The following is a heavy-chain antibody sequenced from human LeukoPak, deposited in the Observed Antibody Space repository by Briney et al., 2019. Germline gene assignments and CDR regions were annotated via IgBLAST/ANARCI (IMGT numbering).Heavy chain of an antibody. CDR2: IIPIFGTA. D-gene: IGHD2-2*01. Sequence: ASVKVSCKASGGTFSSYAISWVRQAPGQGLEWMGGIIPIFGTANYAQKFQGRVTITADESTSTAYMELSSLRSEDTAVYYCATSVRCCSSTSCYYYYGMDVWGQGTTVTVSS. J-gene: IGHJ6*02. CDR3: ATSVRCCSSTSCYYYYGMDV. V-gene: IGHV1-69*01. CDR1: GGTFSSYA.